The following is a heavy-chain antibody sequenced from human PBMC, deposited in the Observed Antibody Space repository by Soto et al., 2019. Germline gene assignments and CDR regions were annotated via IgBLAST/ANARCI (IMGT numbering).Heavy chain of an antibody. Sequence: PSETLSLTCTVSGGSVSSGSYYWSWIRQPPGKGLEWIGYIYYSGSTNYNPSLKSRVTISVDTSKNQFSLKLSSVTAADTAVYYCARHRGSSWYGNWFDPWGQGTLVTVSS. CDR3: ARHRGSSWYGNWFDP. J-gene: IGHJ5*02. D-gene: IGHD6-13*01. V-gene: IGHV4-61*01. CDR2: IYYSGST. CDR1: GGSVSSGSYY.